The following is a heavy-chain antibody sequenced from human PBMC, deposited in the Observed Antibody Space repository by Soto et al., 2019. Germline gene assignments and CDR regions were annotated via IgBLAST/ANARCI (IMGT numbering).Heavy chain of an antibody. CDR1: GASISSNY. J-gene: IGHJ4*02. CDR3: ARYRREAVAGYTLDN. D-gene: IGHD6-13*01. Sequence: QVQLQESGPGLVKASETLSLTCTVSGASISSNYWTWIRQPPGKGLEWIGYVYNSGSTNYNPSLKSRVTISEDTSKRQFSLKVNSMTAADTAVYYCARYRREAVAGYTLDNWGQVILGTVAS. V-gene: IGHV4-59*01. CDR2: VYNSGST.